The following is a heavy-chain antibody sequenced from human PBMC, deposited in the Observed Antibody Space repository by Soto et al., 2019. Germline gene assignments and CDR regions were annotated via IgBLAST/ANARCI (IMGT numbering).Heavy chain of an antibody. D-gene: IGHD2-15*01. CDR2: ISDSSSTI. V-gene: IGHV3-48*02. CDR1: GFTFSSYS. CDR3: ARALWADCSGGSCYDPGLDY. J-gene: IGHJ4*02. Sequence: EVQLVESGGGLGQPGGSLRLSCAASGFTFSSYSMNWVRQAPGKGLEWVSYISDSSSTIYYADSVKGRFTISRDNAKNSLYLQMNSLRDEDTSVYYCARALWADCSGGSCYDPGLDYWGQGTLVTVSS.